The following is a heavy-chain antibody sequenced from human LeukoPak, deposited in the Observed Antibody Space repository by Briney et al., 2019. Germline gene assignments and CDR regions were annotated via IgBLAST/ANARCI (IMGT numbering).Heavy chain of an antibody. CDR1: GFTFSSYS. Sequence: PGGSLRLSCAASGFTFSSYSMNWVRQAPGKGLEWVSSISSGSSYIYYADSMKGRFTISRDNAKNSLYLQMSSLRAEDTAVYYCAGSETIGYIPREWDYWYFDVWGRGTLVTVSS. V-gene: IGHV3-21*01. J-gene: IGHJ2*01. CDR3: AGSETIGYIPREWDYWYFDV. D-gene: IGHD5-18*01. CDR2: ISSGSSYI.